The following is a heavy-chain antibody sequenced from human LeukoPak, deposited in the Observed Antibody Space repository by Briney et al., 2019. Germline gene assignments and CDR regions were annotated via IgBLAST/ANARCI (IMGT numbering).Heavy chain of an antibody. D-gene: IGHD5-18*01. CDR3: ARNGPVRGYSYGLFDY. Sequence: SETLSLTCTVSGGSISSYYWSWIRQPPGKGLEWIGYIYYSGSTTYNPSLKSRVTISVDTSKNQFSLKLSSVTAADTAVYYCARNGPVRGYSYGLFDYWGQGTLVTVSS. CDR2: IYYSGST. CDR1: GGSISSYY. J-gene: IGHJ4*02. V-gene: IGHV4-59*01.